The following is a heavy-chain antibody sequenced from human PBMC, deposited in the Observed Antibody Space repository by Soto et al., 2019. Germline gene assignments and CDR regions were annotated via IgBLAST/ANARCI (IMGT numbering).Heavy chain of an antibody. J-gene: IGHJ4*02. D-gene: IGHD2-21*02. V-gene: IGHV1-3*01. Sequence: ASVKVSCKASGYTFTSYAMHWVHQAPGQRLEWMGWINAGNGNTKYSQKFQGRVTITRDTSASTAYMELSSLRSEDTAVYYCARSIVVVTALDYWGQGTLVTVSS. CDR1: GYTFTSYA. CDR2: INAGNGNT. CDR3: ARSIVVVTALDY.